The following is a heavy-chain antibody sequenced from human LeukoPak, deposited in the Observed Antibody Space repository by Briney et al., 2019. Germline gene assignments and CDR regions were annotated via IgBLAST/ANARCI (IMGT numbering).Heavy chain of an antibody. CDR3: ARDCSTMVRGVIGY. Sequence: GGSLRLSCAASRFTFSSYGMHWVRQAPGKGLEWVAVIWYDGSNKYYADSVKGRFTISRDNSKNTLYLQMNSLRAEDTAVYYCARDCSTMVRGVIGYWGQGTLVTVSS. CDR1: RFTFSSYG. V-gene: IGHV3-33*01. J-gene: IGHJ4*02. D-gene: IGHD3-10*01. CDR2: IWYDGSNK.